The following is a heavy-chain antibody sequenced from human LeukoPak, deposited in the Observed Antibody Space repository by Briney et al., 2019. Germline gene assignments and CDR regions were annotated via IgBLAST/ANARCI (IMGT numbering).Heavy chain of an antibody. Sequence: GSLSLSCAASGYTFGTYWMYWVRQAAGKGLVWVSRIDGDGSSTAYAESVKGRFTISRDSAKKMLSLQMNSLRAEDTAVYFCARSPKRDYFDSWGQGTLVSVSS. CDR1: GYTFGTYW. V-gene: IGHV3-74*01. CDR3: ARSPKRDYFDS. CDR2: IDGDGSST. J-gene: IGHJ4*02.